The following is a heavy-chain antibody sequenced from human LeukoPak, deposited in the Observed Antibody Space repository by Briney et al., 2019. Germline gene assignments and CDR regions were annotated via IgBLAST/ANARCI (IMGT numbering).Heavy chain of an antibody. Sequence: GGSLRLSCAASGFTFSSYAMHWVRQAPGKGLEWVAVISYDGSNKYYADSVKGRFTISRDNSKNTLYLQMNSLRAEDTAVYYCARDHKYQLTLLYYYGMDVWGKGTTVTVSS. D-gene: IGHD2-2*01. CDR3: ARDHKYQLTLLYYYGMDV. V-gene: IGHV3-30*04. J-gene: IGHJ6*04. CDR1: GFTFSSYA. CDR2: ISYDGSNK.